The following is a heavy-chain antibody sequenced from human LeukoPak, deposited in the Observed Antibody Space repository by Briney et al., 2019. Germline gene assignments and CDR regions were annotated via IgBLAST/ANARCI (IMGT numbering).Heavy chain of an antibody. CDR1: GFTFSNAW. D-gene: IGHD3-16*01. V-gene: IGHV3-15*01. CDR2: IKSKTDGGTT. Sequence: GGSLRLSCAASGFTFSNAWMSWVRQAPGKGLEWVGRIKSKTDGGTTDYAAPVKGRFTISRDDSKNTLYLQMNSLRAEDTAVYYCARGARAKIDAFDIWGQGTMVTVSS. CDR3: ARGARAKIDAFDI. J-gene: IGHJ3*02.